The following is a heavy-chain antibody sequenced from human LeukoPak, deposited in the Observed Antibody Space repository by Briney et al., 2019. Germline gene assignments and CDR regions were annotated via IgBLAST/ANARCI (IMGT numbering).Heavy chain of an antibody. CDR3: ARHSYYYDY. J-gene: IGHJ4*02. CDR2: VYYSGTT. V-gene: IGHV4-39*01. D-gene: IGHD2-21*01. CDR1: GGYISGSDNY. Sequence: SDTLSLTCTVSGGYISGSDNYWAWIRQPPGKGLEWIGSVYYSGTTDYNPSLNSRVSIFVDTSKNQFSLKLTSVTAADTAVYYCARHSYYYDYWGQGTPVTVSS.